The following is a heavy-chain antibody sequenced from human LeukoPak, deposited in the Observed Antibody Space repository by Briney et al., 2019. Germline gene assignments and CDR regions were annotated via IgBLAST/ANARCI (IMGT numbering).Heavy chain of an antibody. D-gene: IGHD4-17*01. V-gene: IGHV3-23*01. J-gene: IGHJ6*02. Sequence: PGGSLRLSCAASGFTFSSYAMSWVRQAPGKGLEWVSAISGSGGSTYYADSVKGRFTISRDNSKNTLYLQMNSLRAEDTAVYYCAKAYGNYYYYGMDVWGQGTTVTVSS. CDR2: ISGSGGST. CDR1: GFTFSSYA. CDR3: AKAYGNYYYYGMDV.